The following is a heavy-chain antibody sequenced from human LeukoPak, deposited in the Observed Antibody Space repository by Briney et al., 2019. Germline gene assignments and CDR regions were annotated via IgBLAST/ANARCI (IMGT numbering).Heavy chain of an antibody. CDR2: ISSSSTYI. CDR3: ARENHGSFDY. J-gene: IGHJ4*02. V-gene: IGHV3-21*01. CDR1: GFSFSTYY. D-gene: IGHD1-14*01. Sequence: GGSLRLSCAASGFSFSTYYVSWVRQAPGKGLEWVSCISSSSTYIYYADSVRGRFAISRDNAKNSLYLQMNSLRAEDTAVYYCARENHGSFDYWGQGSLVTVSS.